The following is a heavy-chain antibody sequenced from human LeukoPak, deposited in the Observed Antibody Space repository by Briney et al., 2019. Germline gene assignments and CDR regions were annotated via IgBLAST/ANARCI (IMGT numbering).Heavy chain of an antibody. Sequence: PGGSLRLSCAASGFTFSSYWMNWVRQAPGKGLEWVSSISSSSTYIYYADSVKGRFTISRDNAKNSLYLQMNSLRAEDTAVYYCARDGESTAGYYYYMDVWGKGTTVTVSS. V-gene: IGHV3-21*01. CDR3: ARDGESTAGYYYYMDV. CDR1: GFTFSSYW. CDR2: ISSSSTYI. J-gene: IGHJ6*03. D-gene: IGHD4-11*01.